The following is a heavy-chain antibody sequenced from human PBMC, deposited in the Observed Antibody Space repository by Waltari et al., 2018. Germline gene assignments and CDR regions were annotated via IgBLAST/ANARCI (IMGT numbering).Heavy chain of an antibody. CDR2: FDPEDGET. Sequence: QVQLVQSGAEVKKPGASVKVSCKVSGYPLTELSIHWVRQAPGKGLEWMGGFDPEDGETIYAQKFQGRVTMTEDTSTDTAYMELSSLRSEDTAVYYCATDYDRSGAFDIWGQGTMVTVSS. CDR1: GYPLTELS. CDR3: ATDYDRSGAFDI. V-gene: IGHV1-24*01. D-gene: IGHD3-3*01. J-gene: IGHJ3*02.